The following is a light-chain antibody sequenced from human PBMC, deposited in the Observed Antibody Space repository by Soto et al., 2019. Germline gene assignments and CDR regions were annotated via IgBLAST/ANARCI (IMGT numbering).Light chain of an antibody. CDR1: QSISSY. CDR3: QQSYSTPGT. V-gene: IGKV1-39*01. Sequence: DIQMTQSPSSLSASVGDRVTITCRASQSISSYLNWYQQKPGKAPKLLIYAASSLQSGVPSRFSGSGSGTDFTLTISSLQPEDFATYYCQQSYSTPGTLGQGTKVDIK. J-gene: IGKJ1*01. CDR2: AAS.